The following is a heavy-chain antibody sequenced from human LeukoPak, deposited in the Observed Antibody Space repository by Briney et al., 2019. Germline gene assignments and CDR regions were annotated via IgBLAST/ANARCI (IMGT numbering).Heavy chain of an antibody. CDR2: ISPSGGST. D-gene: IGHD5-24*01. V-gene: IGHV1-46*01. J-gene: IGHJ5*02. CDR1: GYTFTSFF. CDR3: ARDNSVRDEAWWFNP. Sequence: ASVKVSCKASGYTFTSFFISWVRQAPGQGPEWMGVISPSGGSTIYAQKFKGRVTLTRDMSTSTDYLELSSLRSEDTAVYYCARDNSVRDEAWWFNPWGQGTLVTVFS.